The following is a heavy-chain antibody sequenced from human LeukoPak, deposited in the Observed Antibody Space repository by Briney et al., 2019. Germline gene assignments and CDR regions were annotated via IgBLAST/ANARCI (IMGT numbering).Heavy chain of an antibody. CDR3: ARDGYPGTTNDYFDY. Sequence: PGGSLRLSCAASGFTFSSYSMNWVRQAPGKGLEWVSSISSSSSYIYYADSVKGRFTISRDNAKNSLYLQMNSLRAEDTAVYYCARDGYPGTTNDYFDYWGQGTLVTVSS. CDR1: GFTFSSYS. V-gene: IGHV3-21*01. J-gene: IGHJ4*02. CDR2: ISSSSSYI. D-gene: IGHD1-1*01.